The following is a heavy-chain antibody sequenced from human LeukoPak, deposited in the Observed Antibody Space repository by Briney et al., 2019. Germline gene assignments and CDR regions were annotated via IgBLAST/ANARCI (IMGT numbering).Heavy chain of an antibody. V-gene: IGHV3-23*01. CDR3: AKDRQSIVVVIIDY. Sequence: EGSLRLSCAASGFTFSSYAMSWVRQAPGKGLEWVSAISGSGGSTYYADSVKGRFTISRDNSKNTLYLQMNSLRAEDTAVYYCAKDRQSIVVVIIDYWGQGTLVTVSS. CDR1: GFTFSSYA. J-gene: IGHJ4*02. CDR2: ISGSGGST. D-gene: IGHD3-22*01.